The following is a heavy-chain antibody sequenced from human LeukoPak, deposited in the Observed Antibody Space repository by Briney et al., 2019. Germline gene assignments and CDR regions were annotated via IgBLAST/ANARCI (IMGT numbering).Heavy chain of an antibody. D-gene: IGHD2-2*01. Sequence: GRSLRLSCAASGFTFSNYGMHWARQAPGKGLEWVALIWYDGSNKYYADSVKGRFTISRDNSKNTLYLQMNSVRAEDTAVYYCAKEFVPAAILSYYYMDVWGRGTTVTVSS. CDR3: AKEFVPAAILSYYYMDV. CDR2: IWYDGSNK. V-gene: IGHV3-33*06. J-gene: IGHJ6*03. CDR1: GFTFSNYG.